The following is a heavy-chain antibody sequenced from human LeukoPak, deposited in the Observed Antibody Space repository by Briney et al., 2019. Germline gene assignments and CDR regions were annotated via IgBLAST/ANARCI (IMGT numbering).Heavy chain of an antibody. D-gene: IGHD2-15*01. V-gene: IGHV4-39*07. CDR3: ARVLEGNVRGGTPDY. J-gene: IGHJ4*02. CDR1: GGSISSSSYY. CDR2: IYYSGST. Sequence: PSETLSLTCTVSGGSISSSSYYWGWIRQPPGKGLEWIGSIYYSGSTYYNPSLKSRVTMSVDTSKNQFSLRLSSVTAADTAVYYCARVLEGNVRGGTPDYWGQGTLVTVSS.